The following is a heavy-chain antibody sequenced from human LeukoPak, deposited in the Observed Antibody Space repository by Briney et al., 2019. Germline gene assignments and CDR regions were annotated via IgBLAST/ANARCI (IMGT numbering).Heavy chain of an antibody. D-gene: IGHD4/OR15-4a*01. CDR3: AKGQDANYLPLDL. J-gene: IGHJ2*01. CDR1: GFNFKYYA. CDR2: ISGSGDYT. V-gene: IGHV3-23*01. Sequence: GGSLRLSCAASGFNFKYYAMTWVRQAPGKGLEWVSSISGSGDYTYYADSVKGRFTNSRDNSKDTLYLQVNSLRAEDMAVFYCAKGQDANYLPLDLWGRGTLVTVSS.